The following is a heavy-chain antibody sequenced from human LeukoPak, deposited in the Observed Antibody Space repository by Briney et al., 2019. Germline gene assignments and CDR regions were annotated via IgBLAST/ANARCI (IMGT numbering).Heavy chain of an antibody. D-gene: IGHD5-12*01. Sequence: GGSLRLSCAASGFTFDDYGMSWVRQAPGKGLEWVSGINWNGGSTGYADSVKGRFTISRDNAKNSLYLQMNSLRAEDTALYYCARGVYSGYERNWFDPWGQGTLVTVSS. CDR1: GFTFDDYG. V-gene: IGHV3-20*04. CDR2: INWNGGST. J-gene: IGHJ5*02. CDR3: ARGVYSGYERNWFDP.